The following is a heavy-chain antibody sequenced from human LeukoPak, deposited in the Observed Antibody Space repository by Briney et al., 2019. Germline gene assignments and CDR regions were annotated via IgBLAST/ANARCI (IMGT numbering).Heavy chain of an antibody. Sequence: GGSLRLSCAASGFTFSSYSMNWVRQAPGKGLEWVSYISSSSSTVYYADSVKGRFTISRDNAKNSLYLQMNSLRAEDTAVYYCARAVTIFGPYYYYYMDVWGKGTTVTVSS. D-gene: IGHD3-3*01. V-gene: IGHV3-48*04. CDR1: GFTFSSYS. CDR3: ARAVTIFGPYYYYYMDV. J-gene: IGHJ6*03. CDR2: ISSSSSTV.